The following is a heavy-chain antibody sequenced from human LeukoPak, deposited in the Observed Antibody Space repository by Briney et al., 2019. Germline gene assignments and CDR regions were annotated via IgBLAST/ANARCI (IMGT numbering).Heavy chain of an antibody. J-gene: IGHJ4*02. CDR2: INHSGST. Sequence: SETLSLTCAVYGGSFSGYYWSWLRQPPGKGLEWIGEINHSGSTNYNPSLKSRVTISVDTSKNQFSLKLSSVTAADTAVYYCARQSDIVVVPAAVGFDYWGQGTLVTVSS. CDR1: GGSFSGYY. D-gene: IGHD2-2*01. V-gene: IGHV4-34*01. CDR3: ARQSDIVVVPAAVGFDY.